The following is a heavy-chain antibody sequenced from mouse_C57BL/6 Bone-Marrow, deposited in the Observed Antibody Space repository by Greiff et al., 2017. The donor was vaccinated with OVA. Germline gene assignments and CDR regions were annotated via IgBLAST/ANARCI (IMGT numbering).Heavy chain of an antibody. CDR2: IDPETGGT. Sequence: QVQLQQSGAELVRPGASVTLSCKASGYTFTGYEMHWVKQTPVHGLEWIGAIDPETGGTAYNQKFKGKSTLTVDKSSSTAYMQLSSLTSEDSAVYYCAVAFYAMDYWGQGTSVTVSS. CDR3: AVAFYAMDY. V-gene: IGHV1-15*01. J-gene: IGHJ4*01. CDR1: GYTFTGYE.